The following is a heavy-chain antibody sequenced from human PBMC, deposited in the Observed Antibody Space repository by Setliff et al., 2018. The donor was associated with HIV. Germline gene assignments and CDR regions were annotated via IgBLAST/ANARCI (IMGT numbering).Heavy chain of an antibody. D-gene: IGHD1-26*01. CDR2: ISSSSSYI. Sequence: GGSLRLSCAASGFTFSSYSMNWVRQAPGKGLEWVSSISSSSSYIYYADSVKGRFTISRDNAKNSLYLRMNSLRAEDTAVYYCTRDRPRGGGSLDAFDIWGQGTMVTVSS. CDR3: TRDRPRGGGSLDAFDI. V-gene: IGHV3-21*01. CDR1: GFTFSSYS. J-gene: IGHJ3*02.